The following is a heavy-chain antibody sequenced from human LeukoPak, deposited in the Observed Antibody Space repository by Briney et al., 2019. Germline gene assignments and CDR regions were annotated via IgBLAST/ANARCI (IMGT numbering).Heavy chain of an antibody. CDR1: GYSISSGYY. J-gene: IGHJ4*02. D-gene: IGHD6-13*01. Sequence: SETLSLTCTVSGYSISSGYYWGWLRQPPGKGLEWIGIIYHSGSTYYNPSLKSRVTISVDTSKNQFSLKLSSVTAADTAVYYCAIRTAAGSRRGSGDFDYWGQGTLVTVSS. V-gene: IGHV4-38-2*02. CDR3: AIRTAAGSRRGSGDFDY. CDR2: IYHSGST.